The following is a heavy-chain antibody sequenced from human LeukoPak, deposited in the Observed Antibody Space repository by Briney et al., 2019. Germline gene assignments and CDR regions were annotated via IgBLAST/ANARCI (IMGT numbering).Heavy chain of an antibody. CDR2: ITPILGIA. J-gene: IGHJ4*02. V-gene: IGHV1-69*02. CDR1: GGAFSGYT. Sequence: SVKVSCKASGGAFSGYTISWVRQAPGQGLEWMGRITPILGIANYAQKFQGRVTITADKSTSTAYMELSSLRSEDTAVYYCLHPSSGPSAVDYWGQGTLVTVSS. CDR3: LHPSSGPSAVDY. D-gene: IGHD3-22*01.